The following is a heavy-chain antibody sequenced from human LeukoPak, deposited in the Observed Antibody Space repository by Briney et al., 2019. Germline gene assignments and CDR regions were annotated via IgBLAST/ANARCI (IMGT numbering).Heavy chain of an antibody. CDR2: IYYSGST. CDR3: ARSYYDFWGGYYRGNWFDP. Sequence: SQTLSLTCTVSGGSISSGDYYWSWIRQPPGKGLEWIGYIYYSGSTYYNPSLKSRVTISVDTSKNQFSLKLSSVTAADTAVYYCARSYYDFWGGYYRGNWFDPWGQGTLVTVSS. D-gene: IGHD3-3*01. J-gene: IGHJ5*02. CDR1: GGSISSGDYY. V-gene: IGHV4-30-4*01.